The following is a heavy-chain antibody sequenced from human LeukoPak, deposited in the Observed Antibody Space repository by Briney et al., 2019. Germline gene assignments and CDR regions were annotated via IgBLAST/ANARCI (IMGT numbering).Heavy chain of an antibody. CDR3: VRDGSLGTVKTA. J-gene: IGHJ3*01. CDR2: INPDGSAR. D-gene: IGHD3-16*01. CDR1: GFTFSNYW. V-gene: IGHV3-7*01. Sequence: GGSLRLSCAASGFTFSNYWMAWMRQAPGQGLEWAANINPDGSARYYLYSGEGRFTVRRDNTWSSLSLQMNSLSVEDTARYYCVRDGSLGTVKTAWGQGTMVTVSS.